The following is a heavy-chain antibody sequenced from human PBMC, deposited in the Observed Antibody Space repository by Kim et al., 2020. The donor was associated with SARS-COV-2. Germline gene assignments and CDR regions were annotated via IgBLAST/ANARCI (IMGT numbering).Heavy chain of an antibody. V-gene: IGHV4-31*02. D-gene: IGHD3-3*01. Sequence: LTGRVTISVDTSKNQFSLKLSSVTAAEPAVYYCARVARITIFGVVNSAFDIWGQGTMVTVSS. J-gene: IGHJ3*02. CDR3: ARVARITIFGVVNSAFDI.